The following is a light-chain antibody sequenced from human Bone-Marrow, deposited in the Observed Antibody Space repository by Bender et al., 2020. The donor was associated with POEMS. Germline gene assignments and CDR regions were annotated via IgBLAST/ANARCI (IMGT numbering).Light chain of an antibody. CDR3: QSWGSNTAV. J-gene: IGLJ2*01. Sequence: SYELTQPPSVSVSPGQTASITCSGHKLGDKYACWYQQKPGQSPVLVMYQDNKRPSGIPERFSGSTSGNTASLTISGTQTMDEADYYCQSWGSNTAVFGGGTKLTVL. V-gene: IGLV3-1*01. CDR2: QDN. CDR1: KLGDKY.